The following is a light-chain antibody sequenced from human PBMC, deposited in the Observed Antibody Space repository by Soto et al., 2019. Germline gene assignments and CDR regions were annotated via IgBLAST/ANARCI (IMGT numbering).Light chain of an antibody. CDR3: QHHNSYPWP. V-gene: IGKV1-9*01. J-gene: IGKJ1*01. Sequence: DIQLTQSPSFLSASVGARVTITCRASQAISSYLPWFQQRPGKAPKVLIYAASTLQSGVPERFSGSASGTEFNLTISSLQPEDFATYFCQHHNSYPWPFGQGTKVEIK. CDR1: QAISSY. CDR2: AAS.